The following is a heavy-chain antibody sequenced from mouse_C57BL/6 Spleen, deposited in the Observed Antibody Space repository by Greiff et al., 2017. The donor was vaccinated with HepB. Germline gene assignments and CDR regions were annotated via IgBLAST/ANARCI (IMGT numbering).Heavy chain of an antibody. CDR3: ARGDDSFAY. J-gene: IGHJ3*01. D-gene: IGHD2-4*01. CDR1: GYTFTSYG. CDR2: IHPRSGNT. V-gene: IGHV1-81*01. Sequence: QVQLQQSGAELARPGASVKLSCKASGYTFTSYGISWVKQRTGQGLEWIGEIHPRSGNTYYNEKFKGKATLTADKSSSTAYMELRSLTSEDSAVYFCARGDDSFAYWGQGTLVTVSA.